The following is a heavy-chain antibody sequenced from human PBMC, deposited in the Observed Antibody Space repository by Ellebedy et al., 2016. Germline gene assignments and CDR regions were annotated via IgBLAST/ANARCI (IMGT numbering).Heavy chain of an antibody. CDR2: ISAYNGNT. J-gene: IGHJ6*02. D-gene: IGHD2-2*01. CDR1: GYTFTSYG. CDR3: ARARGGWDIVVVPAANYGMDV. V-gene: IGHV1-18*01. Sequence: ASVKVSCXASGYTFTSYGISWVRQAPGQGLEWMGWISAYNGNTNYAQKLQGRVTMTTDISTSTAYMELRSLRSDDTAVYYCARARGGWDIVVVPAANYGMDVWGQGTTVTVSS.